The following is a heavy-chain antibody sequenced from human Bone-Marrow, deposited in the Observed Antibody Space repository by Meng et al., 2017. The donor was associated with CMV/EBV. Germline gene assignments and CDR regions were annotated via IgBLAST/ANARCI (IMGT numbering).Heavy chain of an antibody. V-gene: IGHV4-39*07. J-gene: IGHJ4*02. Sequence: SETLSLTCTVAGGSISSSSYYWGWIRQPPGKGLEWIGSIYYSGSTYYNPSLKSRVTISVDTSKNQFSLKLSSVTAADTAVYYCAKDSRRGVTTSFDYWGQGTLVTVSS. CDR2: IYYSGST. D-gene: IGHD4-17*01. CDR3: AKDSRRGVTTSFDY. CDR1: GGSISSSSYY.